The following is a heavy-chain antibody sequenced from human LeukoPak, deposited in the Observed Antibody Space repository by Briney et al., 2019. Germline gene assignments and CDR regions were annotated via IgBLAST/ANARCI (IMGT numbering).Heavy chain of an antibody. Sequence: KASETLSLTCTVSGGSISSGGYYWSWIRQHPGKGLEWIGYIYYSGSTYHNPSLKSRVTISVDTSKNQFSLKLSSVTAADTAVYYCARAPQLWFGELLVQAWFDPWRQGTLVTVSS. D-gene: IGHD3-10*01. CDR3: ARAPQLWFGELLVQAWFDP. CDR1: GGSISSGGYY. V-gene: IGHV4-31*03. J-gene: IGHJ5*02. CDR2: IYYSGST.